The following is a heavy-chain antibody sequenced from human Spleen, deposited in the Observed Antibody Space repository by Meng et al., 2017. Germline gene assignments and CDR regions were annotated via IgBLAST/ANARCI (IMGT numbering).Heavy chain of an antibody. D-gene: IGHD5-12*01. V-gene: IGHV1-2*06. Sequence: QVQRVQSGTEVKKPGASVKVSCEASGYTFTGYYIYWVRQAPGQGLEWMGRINPDNGDTNFALKFQGRVNMTRDTFIRAVYMEVNSLRSDDTAVYYCARVWATRQVVLDYWGQGTLVTVSS. CDR1: GYTFTGYY. CDR2: INPDNGDT. J-gene: IGHJ4*02. CDR3: ARVWATRQVVLDY.